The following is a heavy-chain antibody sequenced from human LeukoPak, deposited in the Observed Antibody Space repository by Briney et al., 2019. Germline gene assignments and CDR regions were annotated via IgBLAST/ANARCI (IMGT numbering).Heavy chain of an antibody. J-gene: IGHJ4*02. V-gene: IGHV4-59*12. CDR3: ARELRITMVRGVIRMFDY. Sequence: PSETLSLTCTVSGGSISSYYWSWIRQPPGKGLEWIGYIYYSGSTYYNPSLKSRVTISVDTSKNQFSLKLSSVTAADTAVYYCARELRITMVRGVIRMFDYWGQGTLVTVSS. CDR1: GGSISSYY. CDR2: IYYSGST. D-gene: IGHD3-10*01.